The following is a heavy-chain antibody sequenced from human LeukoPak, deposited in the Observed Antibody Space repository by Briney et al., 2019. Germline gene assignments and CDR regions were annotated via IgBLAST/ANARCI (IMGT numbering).Heavy chain of an antibody. CDR1: GGTFSSYA. V-gene: IGHV1-69*13. CDR3: ARGYSSSTFFDY. CDR2: IIPIFGAA. D-gene: IGHD6-13*01. J-gene: IGHJ4*02. Sequence: ASVKVSCKASGGTFSSYAISWVRQAPGQGLEWMGGIIPIFGAANYAQKFQGRVTITADESTSTAYMELSSLRSEDTAVYYCARGYSSSTFFDYWGQGTLVTVSS.